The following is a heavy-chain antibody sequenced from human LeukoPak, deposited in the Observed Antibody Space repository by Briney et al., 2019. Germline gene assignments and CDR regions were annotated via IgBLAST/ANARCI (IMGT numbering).Heavy chain of an antibody. CDR2: IWYDGSNK. V-gene: IGHV3-33*08. D-gene: IGHD7-27*01. J-gene: IGHJ4*02. CDR1: GFTFSSYG. Sequence: GGSLRLSCAASGFTFSSYGMHWVRQAPGKGLEWVAVIWYDGSNKYYADSVKGRFTISRDNSKNTLYLQMNSLRAEDTAVYYCARAPLLTGDPYYFDYWGQGTLVTVSS. CDR3: ARAPLLTGDPYYFDY.